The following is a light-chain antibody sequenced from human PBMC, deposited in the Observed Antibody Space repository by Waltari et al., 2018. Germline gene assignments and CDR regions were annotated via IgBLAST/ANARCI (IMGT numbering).Light chain of an antibody. J-gene: IGLJ3*02. Sequence: QSAPTQPAPVSGSPGQSIPISCTGTNSDVGRYNLVPWYQTHPDKAPKLIIYDVTERPSGVSDRLSGSKSGNTASLTISGLQAEDEADYYCCSYAGSFTWVFGGGTKLTVL. CDR3: CSYAGSFTWV. CDR1: NSDVGRYNL. V-gene: IGLV2-23*02. CDR2: DVT.